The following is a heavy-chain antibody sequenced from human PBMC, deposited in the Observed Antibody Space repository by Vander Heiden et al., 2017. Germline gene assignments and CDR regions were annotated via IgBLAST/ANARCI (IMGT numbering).Heavy chain of an antibody. V-gene: IGHV3-7*01. D-gene: IGHD3-22*01. CDR3: ASGYGYYTMYYFDY. CDR2: LKQDGSEK. J-gene: IGHJ4*02. Sequence: EVQLVESGGGLVQPGGSLRLSCAASGFTFSSYWMSWVRQAPGKGLEWVANLKQDGSEKYYVDSVKGRFTISRDNAKNSLYLQMNSLRAEDTAVYYCASGYGYYTMYYFDYWGQGTLVTVSS. CDR1: GFTFSSYW.